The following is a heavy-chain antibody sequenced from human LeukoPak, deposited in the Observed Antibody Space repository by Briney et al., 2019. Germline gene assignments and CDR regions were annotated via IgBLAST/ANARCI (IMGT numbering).Heavy chain of an antibody. V-gene: IGHV4-34*01. CDR1: GGSFSGYY. CDR2: INHSGST. D-gene: IGHD5-12*01. J-gene: IGHJ6*02. Sequence: PSETLSLTCAVYGGSFSGYYWSWIRQPPGKGLEWIGEINHSGSTNYHPSLKSRVTISVDTSKNQFSLKLSSVTAADTAVYYCARSVVATSRGYYYGMDVWGQGTTVTVSS. CDR3: ARSVVATSRGYYYGMDV.